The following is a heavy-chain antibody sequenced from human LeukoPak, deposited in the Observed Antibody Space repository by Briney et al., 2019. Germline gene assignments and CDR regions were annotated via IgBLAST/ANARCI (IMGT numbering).Heavy chain of an antibody. J-gene: IGHJ5*02. CDR1: GGIISSSSYY. V-gene: IGHV4-39*01. Sequence: PSETLSLTCTVSGGIISSSSYYWGWIRQPPGKGLEWIGSIYYSGSTYYNPSLKSRVTISVDTSKNQFSLKLSSVTAADTAVYYCARRSTVVTPGWFDPWGQGTLVTVSS. CDR2: IYYSGST. CDR3: ARRSTVVTPGWFDP. D-gene: IGHD4-23*01.